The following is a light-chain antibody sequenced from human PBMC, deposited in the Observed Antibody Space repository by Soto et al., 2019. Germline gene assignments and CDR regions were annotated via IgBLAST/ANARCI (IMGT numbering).Light chain of an antibody. CDR3: QQSYSTPPIT. V-gene: IGKV1-39*01. Sequence: DIQMTQSPSSLSASVGDRVTITCRASQTISSYLNWYQQKPGRAPNLLIYAASSLQSGVPSRFSGSGSGTDFTLTISSLQPEDFATYYCQQSYSTPPITFGQGTRLENK. CDR2: AAS. CDR1: QTISSY. J-gene: IGKJ5*01.